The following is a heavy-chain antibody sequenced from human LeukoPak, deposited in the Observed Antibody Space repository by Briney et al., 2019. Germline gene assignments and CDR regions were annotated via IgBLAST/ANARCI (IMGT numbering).Heavy chain of an antibody. V-gene: IGHV1-69*04. CDR1: GGTFSSYA. J-gene: IGHJ4*02. Sequence: ASVKVSCKASGGTFSSYAISWVRQAPGQWLEWMGRIIPILGIANYAQKFQGRVTITADKSTSTAYMELSSLRSEDTAVYYCARVRRYSSGWYYFDYWGQGTLVTVSS. CDR2: IIPILGIA. CDR3: ARVRRYSSGWYYFDY. D-gene: IGHD6-19*01.